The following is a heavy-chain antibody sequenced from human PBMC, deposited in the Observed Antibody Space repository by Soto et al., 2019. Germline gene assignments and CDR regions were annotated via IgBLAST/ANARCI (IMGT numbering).Heavy chain of an antibody. Sequence: QVKLQESGPGLEKPSGTLSLTCAVSGGSISNNRLWTWVRQAPGKGLEWIGEIHDRGSTNYNLSLKRRATVSIDRSKNQFSLEMRAVTAADTAVYYCAWQWAAGYGAFAPWGQGTLVTVSS. CDR3: AWQWAAGYGAFAP. CDR1: GGSISNNRL. V-gene: IGHV4-4*02. D-gene: IGHD3-9*01. CDR2: IHDRGST. J-gene: IGHJ5*02.